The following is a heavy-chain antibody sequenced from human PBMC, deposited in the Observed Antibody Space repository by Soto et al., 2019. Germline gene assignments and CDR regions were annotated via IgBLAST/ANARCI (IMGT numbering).Heavy chain of an antibody. Sequence: QLHLVQSGAVVKKPGASVTVSCSASGYPVTAYYMHWVRQAPGRGLEWMGGINPATGAAKYTQTFQGRVNMTRDPSTSTVFMELSGLASDDTAVFYWARGGGVGVAGSAAFDMWGQGTLVTVSS. CDR1: GYPVTAYY. D-gene: IGHD3-3*01. CDR3: ARGGGVGVAGSAAFDM. J-gene: IGHJ3*02. V-gene: IGHV1-2*02. CDR2: INPATGAA.